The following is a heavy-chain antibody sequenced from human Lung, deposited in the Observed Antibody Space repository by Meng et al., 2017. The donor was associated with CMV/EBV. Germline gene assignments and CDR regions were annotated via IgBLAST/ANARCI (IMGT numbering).Heavy chain of an antibody. CDR2: INPNSGAT. J-gene: IGHJ4*02. CDR1: GYSFIGYY. CDR3: ASGMFCTDGVCYPTR. Sequence: ASXXVSXKTSGYSFIGYYMHWVRQAPGQGLEWMAWINPNSGATSYAQKFQGRVTVTRDTSMSTAYMELSRLRSDDTAVYYCASGMFCTDGVCYPTRWGQGXLVTVPQ. V-gene: IGHV1-2*02. D-gene: IGHD2-8*01.